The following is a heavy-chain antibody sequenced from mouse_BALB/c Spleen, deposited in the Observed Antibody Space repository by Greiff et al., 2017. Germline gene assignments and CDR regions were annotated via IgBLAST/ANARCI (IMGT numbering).Heavy chain of an antibody. CDR2: IYPSDSYT. Sequence: QVQLQQPGAELVRPGASVKLSCKASGYTFTSYWINWVKQRPGQGLEWIGNIYPSDSYTNYNQKFKDKATLTVDKSSSTAYMQLSSPTSEDSAVYYCTGGHYSFAYWGQGTLVTVSA. V-gene: IGHV1-69*02. D-gene: IGHD2-1*01. J-gene: IGHJ3*01. CDR1: GYTFTSYW. CDR3: TGGHYSFAY.